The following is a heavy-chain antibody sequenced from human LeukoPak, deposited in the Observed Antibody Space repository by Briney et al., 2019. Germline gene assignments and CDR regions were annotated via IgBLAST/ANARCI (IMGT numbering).Heavy chain of an antibody. CDR3: TTSLISGYYIDY. CDR2: IKSKTDGGTI. Sequence: GGSLRLSCAASGFTFSSYWMSWVRQAPGKGLEWVGRIKSKTDGGTIDYAAPVKGRFTISRDDSKNTLYLQMNSLRTEDTAVYYCTTSLISGYYIDYWGQGTLVTVSS. D-gene: IGHD3-22*01. V-gene: IGHV3-15*01. CDR1: GFTFSSYW. J-gene: IGHJ4*02.